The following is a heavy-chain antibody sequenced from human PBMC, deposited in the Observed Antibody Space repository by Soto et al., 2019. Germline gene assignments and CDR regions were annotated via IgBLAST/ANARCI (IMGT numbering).Heavy chain of an antibody. V-gene: IGHV3-74*01. D-gene: IGHD3-22*01. CDR3: ARGDGDYYDGNGYLGRH. J-gene: IGHJ4*02. CDR1: GFTFRSYW. Sequence: PGGSLILSCAASGFTFRSYWMHWVRQAPGKGLVWVARIKSDGSGTIYADSVKGRLTISRDNARNTLYLQMNSLRAEDTAVYFCARGDGDYYDGNGYLGRHWGQGT. CDR2: IKSDGSGT.